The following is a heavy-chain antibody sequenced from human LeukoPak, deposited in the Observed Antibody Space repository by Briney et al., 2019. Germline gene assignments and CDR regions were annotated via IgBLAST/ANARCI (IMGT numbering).Heavy chain of an antibody. CDR1: GFTFSSYA. Sequence: PGGSLRLSCAASGFTFSSYAMSWVRQAPGKGLEWVSAISGSGGSTYYADSVKGRFTISRDNSKNTLYPQMNSLRAEDTAVYYCAKKYYYDSSGYYGGLAFDIWGQGTMVTVSS. V-gene: IGHV3-23*01. CDR2: ISGSGGST. CDR3: AKKYYYDSSGYYGGLAFDI. J-gene: IGHJ3*02. D-gene: IGHD3-22*01.